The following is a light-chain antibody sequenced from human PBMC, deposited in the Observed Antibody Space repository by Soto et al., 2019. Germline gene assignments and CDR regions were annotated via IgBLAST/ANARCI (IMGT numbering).Light chain of an antibody. J-gene: IGLJ2*01. V-gene: IGLV2-8*01. CDR2: DVT. CDR1: SSDVGGSNF. CDR3: SSYAGINALV. Sequence: QSALTQPPSASGSPGQSVTISCTGTSSDVGGSNFVSWYQQRPGRAPKPIIYDVTERPSGVPDRFSGSKSGNTASLTVSGLQAEDEADYYCSSYAGINALVFGGGTKLTVL.